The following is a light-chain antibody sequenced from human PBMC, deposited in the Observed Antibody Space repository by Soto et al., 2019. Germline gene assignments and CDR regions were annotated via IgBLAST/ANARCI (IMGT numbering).Light chain of an antibody. J-gene: IGLJ2*01. CDR1: SSNIGNYY. CDR3: ARWDDRRSGVL. V-gene: IGLV1-47*01. CDR2: KSN. Sequence: QSVLTQPPSASGTPGQWVTISCSGSSSNIGNYYVHWYQQLRGTAPKLLIIKSNQRPSGVADRFSGSTSGTSASLAISGRRSEDEADYYCARWDDRRSGVLFGGGTKLTVL.